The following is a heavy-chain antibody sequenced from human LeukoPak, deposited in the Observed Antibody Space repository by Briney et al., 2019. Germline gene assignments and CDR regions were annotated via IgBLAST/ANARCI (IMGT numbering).Heavy chain of an antibody. CDR3: ARDREYVWGTYRPGFDY. Sequence: SETLSLTCTVSGGSISSSSYYWGWIRQPPGKGLEWIGSIYYSGSTYYNPSLKSRVTMSVDTPKDQFSLKLSSVTAADTAVYYCARDREYVWGTYRPGFDYWGQGTLVTVSS. V-gene: IGHV4-39*07. D-gene: IGHD3-16*02. J-gene: IGHJ4*02. CDR1: GGSISSSSYY. CDR2: IYYSGST.